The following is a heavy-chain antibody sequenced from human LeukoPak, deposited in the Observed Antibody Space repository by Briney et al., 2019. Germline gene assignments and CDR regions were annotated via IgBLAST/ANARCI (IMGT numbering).Heavy chain of an antibody. V-gene: IGHV1-2*06. Sequence: GASVKVSCKASVDTFTGYYMHWVRQAPGQGLEWMGRINPNSGGTNYAQKFQGRVTMTRDTSISTAYMELSRLRSDDTAVYYCARVTTIFGVVTILDYWGQGTLVTVSS. CDR1: VDTFTGYY. J-gene: IGHJ4*02. D-gene: IGHD3-3*01. CDR2: INPNSGGT. CDR3: ARVTTIFGVVTILDY.